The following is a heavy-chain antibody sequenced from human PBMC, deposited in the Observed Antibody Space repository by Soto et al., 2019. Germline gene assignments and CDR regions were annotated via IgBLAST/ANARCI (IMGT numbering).Heavy chain of an antibody. V-gene: IGHV4-39*02. D-gene: IGHD4-17*01. CDR3: AREAGVTVTTFDY. Sequence: QLQLQESGPGLVKPSETLSLTCTVSGGSISSSSYYWGWIRQPPGKGLEWIGSIYYSGSTYYNPSLKSRVTISVDTSKNQFPLKLRSVTAADTAVYYCAREAGVTVTTFDYWGQGTLVTVSS. J-gene: IGHJ4*02. CDR2: IYYSGST. CDR1: GGSISSSSYY.